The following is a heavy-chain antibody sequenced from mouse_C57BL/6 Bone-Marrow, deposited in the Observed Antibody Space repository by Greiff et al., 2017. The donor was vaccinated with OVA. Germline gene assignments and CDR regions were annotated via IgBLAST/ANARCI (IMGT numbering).Heavy chain of an antibody. CDR1: GYTFTNYW. D-gene: IGHD2-1*01. CDR3: ARYGNYGWFAY. CDR2: IYPGGGYT. J-gene: IGHJ3*01. Sequence: QVQLQQSGAELVRPGTSVKMSCKASGYTFTNYWIGWAKQRPGHGLEWIGDIYPGGGYTNYNEKFKGKATLTADKSSSTAYMQFSSLTSEDSAIYYCARYGNYGWFAYWGQGTLVTVSA. V-gene: IGHV1-63*01.